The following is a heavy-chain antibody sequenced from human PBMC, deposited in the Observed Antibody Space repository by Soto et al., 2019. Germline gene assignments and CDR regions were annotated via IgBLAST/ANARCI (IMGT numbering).Heavy chain of an antibody. CDR2: SNTHNDNQ. Sequence: QVQLVQSGAELKKPGASVKVSCKASGYTFATFGISWVRQAPGQGLEWMGWSNTHNDNQNYVQHFQDRVTLTTDTSTSTAYMELRSLRSDDTAVYYCAREYCDSSRCYGPDYWGQGTLVTVSS. D-gene: IGHD3-22*01. CDR3: AREYCDSSRCYGPDY. CDR1: GYTFATFG. J-gene: IGHJ4*02. V-gene: IGHV1-18*01.